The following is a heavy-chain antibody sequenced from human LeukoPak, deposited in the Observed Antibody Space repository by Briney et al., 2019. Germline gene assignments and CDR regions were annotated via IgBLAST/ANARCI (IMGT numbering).Heavy chain of an antibody. CDR3: ARVPSSSDWFDP. Sequence: SVKVSCKASGGTFSSYAISWVRQAPGQGLEWMGRIIPIFGTANYAQKFQGRVTITTDESTSTAYMELSRLRSEDTAVYYCARVPSSSDWFDPWGQGTLVTVSS. V-gene: IGHV1-69*05. CDR2: IIPIFGTA. D-gene: IGHD6-13*01. CDR1: GGTFSSYA. J-gene: IGHJ5*02.